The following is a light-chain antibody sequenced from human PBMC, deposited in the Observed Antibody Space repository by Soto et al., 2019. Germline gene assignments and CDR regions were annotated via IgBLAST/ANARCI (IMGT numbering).Light chain of an antibody. V-gene: IGKV3-20*01. Sequence: EFVLTQSPGALSLSPGERVTLSCRASQSVRSRYLAWYQQKPGQAPRLLVFGSSSRATGIPDRFSGSGSETDFTLTISRLEPEDSAVYYCQQYGISPWTFGQGTKVDIK. CDR3: QQYGISPWT. CDR2: GSS. CDR1: QSVRSRY. J-gene: IGKJ1*01.